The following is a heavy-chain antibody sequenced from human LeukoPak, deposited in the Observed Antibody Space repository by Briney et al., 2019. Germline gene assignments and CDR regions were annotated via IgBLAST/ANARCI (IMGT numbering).Heavy chain of an antibody. V-gene: IGHV1-69*05. CDR1: GYTFTGYY. J-gene: IGHJ4*02. CDR2: IIPIFGTA. CDR3: AGGGYDSSGYYFDY. Sequence: SVKVSCKASGYTFTGYYMHWVRQAPGQGLEWMGGIIPIFGTANYAQKFQGRVTITTDESTSTAYMELSSLRSEDTAVYYCAGGGYDSSGYYFDYWGQGTLVTVSS. D-gene: IGHD3-22*01.